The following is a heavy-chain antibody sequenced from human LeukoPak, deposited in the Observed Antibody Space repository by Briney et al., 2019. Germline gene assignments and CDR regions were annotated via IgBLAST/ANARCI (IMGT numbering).Heavy chain of an antibody. CDR3: ARVRFGELAFDY. J-gene: IGHJ4*02. CDR1: GYTLTDYY. Sequence: ASVTVSCKASGYTLTDYYIHWVRQAPGQGLEWMGRINPSSGGANYAQKFQGRVTTTRDTSISTAYMELSRLRSDDAAVYYCARVRFGELAFDYWGQGTLVTVSS. D-gene: IGHD3-10*01. CDR2: INPSSGGA. V-gene: IGHV1-2*06.